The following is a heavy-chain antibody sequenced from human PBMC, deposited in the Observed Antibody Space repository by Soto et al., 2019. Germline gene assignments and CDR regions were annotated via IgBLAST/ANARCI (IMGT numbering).Heavy chain of an antibody. D-gene: IGHD3-22*01. CDR2: IYYSGST. CDR3: ARDRIYYYDSSGYYFDY. V-gene: IGHV4-30-4*01. CDR1: GGSICSGDYY. J-gene: IGHJ4*02. Sequence: KSSETLSLTCTVSGGSICSGDYYWSWIRQPPGKGLEWIGYIYYSGSTYYNPSLKSRVTISVDTSKNQFSLKLSSVTAADTAVYYCARDRIYYYDSSGYYFDYWGQGTLVTVSS.